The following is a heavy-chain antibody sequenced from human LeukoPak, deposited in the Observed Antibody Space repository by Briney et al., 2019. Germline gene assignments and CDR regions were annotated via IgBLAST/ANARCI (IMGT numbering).Heavy chain of an antibody. CDR3: AKGKINHEGAFDI. CDR1: GFTFSSYA. Sequence: SGGSLRLSCAASGFTFSSYAMSWVRQAPGKGLEWVSAISGSGGSTYYADSVKGRFTISRDNSKNMLYLQMNSLRAEDTAVYYCAKGKINHEGAFDIWGQGTLVIVSS. J-gene: IGHJ3*02. CDR2: ISGSGGST. V-gene: IGHV3-23*01.